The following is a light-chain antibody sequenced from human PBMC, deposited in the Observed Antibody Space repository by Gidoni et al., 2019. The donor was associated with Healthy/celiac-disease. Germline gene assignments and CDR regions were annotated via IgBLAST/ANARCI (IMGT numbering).Light chain of an antibody. V-gene: IGKV3-20*01. Sequence: IVLTQSPGTLSSSPGERATLSCRASQSVSSNYLAWSQHKPDQAPRLLNSVSSSSPTGLPGRSSGGGGRKVFTLTISRLEDEDVAEYCWQHYGSSIFTFGPGTKVEIK. J-gene: IGKJ3*01. CDR3: QHYGSSIFT. CDR2: VSS. CDR1: QSVSSNY.